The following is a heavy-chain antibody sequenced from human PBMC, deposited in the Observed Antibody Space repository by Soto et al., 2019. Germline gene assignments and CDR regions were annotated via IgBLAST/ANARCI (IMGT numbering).Heavy chain of an antibody. CDR3: ARNKCSGGSCYSWSLDY. CDR2: RYYSEST. J-gene: IGHJ4*02. D-gene: IGHD2-15*01. CDR1: GGSITTGGYY. Sequence: SETLSLTCTVSGGSITTGGYYWSWIRQLPGKGLEWIGHRYYSESTYYNPSLKSRVSISLDTSKNQFSLKLSFVTAADTAMYYCARNKCSGGSCYSWSLDYWGQGTPVTVSS. V-gene: IGHV4-31*03.